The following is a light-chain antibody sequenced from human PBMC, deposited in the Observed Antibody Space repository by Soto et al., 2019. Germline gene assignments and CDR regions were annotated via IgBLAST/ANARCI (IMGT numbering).Light chain of an antibody. CDR1: QTIYSN. V-gene: IGKV3-15*01. J-gene: IGKJ1*01. CDR2: RAS. Sequence: MVLPQSPGTRSLYPGESATLSCRAGQTIYSNVAWYQQRPGQAPRLLIYRASTRATGVPARFSGSGSGTEFTLTISGLQSEDFALYYCQQYQNLWTFGQGTKVDI. CDR3: QQYQNLWT.